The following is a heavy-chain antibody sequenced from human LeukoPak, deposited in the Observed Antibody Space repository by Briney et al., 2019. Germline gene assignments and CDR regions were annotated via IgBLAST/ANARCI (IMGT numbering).Heavy chain of an antibody. V-gene: IGHV3-48*03. D-gene: IGHD3-10*02. CDR3: AELGITMIGGV. Sequence: GGSLRLSCAASGFTFSSYEMNWVRQAPGKGLEWVSYISSSGSTIYYADSVKGRFTISRDNAKNSLYLQMNSLRAEDKAVYYCAELGITMIGGVWGKGTTVTVSS. CDR2: ISSSGSTI. CDR1: GFTFSSYE. J-gene: IGHJ6*04.